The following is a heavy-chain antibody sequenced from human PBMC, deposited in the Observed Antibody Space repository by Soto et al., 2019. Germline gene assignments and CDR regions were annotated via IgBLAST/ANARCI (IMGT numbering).Heavy chain of an antibody. D-gene: IGHD3-22*01. Sequence: QVQLQESGPGLVQPSQTLSLSCTVSGGSITSGGYYWSWIRQHPGKGLEWIGYIYYSGTTYYNPSLKRRXXIXLXXSRNQFSLEVNSVSAADTAVYYCARADSSGYPFEHWGQGTLVTVSS. J-gene: IGHJ4*02. CDR3: ARADSSGYPFEH. V-gene: IGHV4-31*03. CDR2: IYYSGTT. CDR1: GGSITSGGYY.